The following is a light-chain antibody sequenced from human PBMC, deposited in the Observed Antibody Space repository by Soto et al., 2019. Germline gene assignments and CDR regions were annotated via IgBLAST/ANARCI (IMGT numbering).Light chain of an antibody. Sequence: IQLTQSPSSLSASVGDRVTIACRASQGLSSYLAWYQQKPGKAPKLLISAASTLQSGVPSRFSGSGSGTDFTLTISSLQPVDFATYYCQQLNSYPITFGQGTRLEIK. CDR1: QGLSSY. V-gene: IGKV1-9*01. CDR2: AAS. CDR3: QQLNSYPIT. J-gene: IGKJ5*01.